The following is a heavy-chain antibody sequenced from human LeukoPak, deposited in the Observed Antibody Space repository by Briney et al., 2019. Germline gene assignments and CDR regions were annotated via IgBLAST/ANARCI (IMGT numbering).Heavy chain of an antibody. J-gene: IGHJ6*04. CDR3: AELGITMIGGV. CDR1: GFTFSSYE. V-gene: IGHV3-48*03. Sequence: GGSLRLSCAASGFTFSSYEMNWVRQAPGKGLEWVSYISSSGSTIYYADSVKGRFTISRDNAKNSLYLQMNTLRAEATAVYYCAELGITMIGGVWGKGTTVTISS. D-gene: IGHD3-10*02. CDR2: ISSSGSTI.